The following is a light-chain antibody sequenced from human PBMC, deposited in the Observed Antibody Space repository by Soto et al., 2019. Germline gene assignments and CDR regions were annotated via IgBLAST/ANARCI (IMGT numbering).Light chain of an antibody. CDR1: SSDVGGYQY. V-gene: IGLV2-8*01. CDR3: SSYAGSNNHV. Sequence: QSVLTQPPSASGSPGQSVTISCTGTSSDVGGYQYVSWYQQYPGKAPKLMIYAVNKRTSGVPDRFSGSRSGNTASLTVSGLQAEDEADYYCSSYAGSNNHVFGTGTKVTVL. CDR2: AVN. J-gene: IGLJ1*01.